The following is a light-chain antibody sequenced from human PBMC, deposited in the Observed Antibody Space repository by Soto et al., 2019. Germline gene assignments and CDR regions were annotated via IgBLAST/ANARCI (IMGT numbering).Light chain of an antibody. CDR3: QVWDTGSDSLHV. CDR2: DDS. J-gene: IGLJ1*01. CDR1: NIGRKS. V-gene: IGLV3-21*02. Sequence: SYELTQPPSVSVAPGQTASVTCGGNNIGRKSVHWYQQKPGQAPVLVVYDDSDRPSGIPERFSGSNSGNTATLTISRVEAGDEADYYCQVWDTGSDSLHVFGTGTKLTV.